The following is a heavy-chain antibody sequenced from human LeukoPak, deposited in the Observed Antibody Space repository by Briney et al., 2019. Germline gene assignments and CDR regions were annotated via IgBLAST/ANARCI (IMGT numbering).Heavy chain of an antibody. J-gene: IGHJ4*02. V-gene: IGHV4-59*01. D-gene: IGHD6-19*01. Sequence: SETLSLTCTVSGGSISSYYWSWIRQPPGKGLEWIGYIYYSGSTNYNPSLKSRVTISVDTSKNQFSLKLSSVTAADTAVYYCARGRVSGWAGYFDYWGQGTLVTVSS. CDR3: ARGRVSGWAGYFDY. CDR1: GGSISSYY. CDR2: IYYSGST.